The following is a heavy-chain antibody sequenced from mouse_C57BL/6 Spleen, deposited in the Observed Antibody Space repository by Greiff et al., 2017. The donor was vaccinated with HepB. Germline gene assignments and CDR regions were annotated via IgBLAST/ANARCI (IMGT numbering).Heavy chain of an antibody. V-gene: IGHV6-3*01. D-gene: IGHD1-1*01. J-gene: IGHJ3*01. CDR3: TDGSNFSY. CDR1: GFTFSNYW. Sequence: EVKVEESGGGLVQPGGSMKLSCVASGFTFSNYWMNWVRQSPEKGLEWVAQIRLKSDNYATHYAESVKGRFTISRDDSKSSVYLQMNNLRAEDTGIYYCTDGSNFSYWGQGTLVTVSA. CDR2: IRLKSDNYAT.